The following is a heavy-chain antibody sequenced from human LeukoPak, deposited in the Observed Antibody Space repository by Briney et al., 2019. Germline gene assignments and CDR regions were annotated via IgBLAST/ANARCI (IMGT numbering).Heavy chain of an antibody. D-gene: IGHD6-19*01. Sequence: ASVKVSCKASGYXFTGYYMHWVRQAPGQGLEWMGWINPNSGGTNYAQKFQGRVTMTRDTSISTAYMELSRLRSDDTAVYYCARFTRFVSSGWSHDAFDIWGQGTMVTVSS. V-gene: IGHV1-2*02. J-gene: IGHJ3*02. CDR1: GYXFTGYY. CDR3: ARFTRFVSSGWSHDAFDI. CDR2: INPNSGGT.